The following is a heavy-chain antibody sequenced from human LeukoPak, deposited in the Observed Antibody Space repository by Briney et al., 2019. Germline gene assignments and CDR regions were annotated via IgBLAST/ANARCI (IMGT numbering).Heavy chain of an antibody. J-gene: IGHJ4*02. CDR1: GGSISSYY. CDR3: ARFCSSTSCYFPGSYYFDY. Sequence: PSETLSLTCTVSGGSISSYYWSWIRQPPGKELEWIGYIYYSGSTNYNPSLRSRVTISVDTSKNQFSLKLSSVTAADTAVYYCARFCSSTSCYFPGSYYFDYWGQGTLVTVSS. CDR2: IYYSGST. V-gene: IGHV4-59*01. D-gene: IGHD2-2*01.